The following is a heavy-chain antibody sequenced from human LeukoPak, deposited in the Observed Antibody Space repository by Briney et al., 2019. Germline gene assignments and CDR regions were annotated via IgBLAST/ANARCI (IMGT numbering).Heavy chain of an antibody. CDR1: GFIFSHYG. CDR2: LSDTGGNT. Sequence: GGSLRLSCAASGFIFSHYGMIWVRQAPGKGLEWVSSLSDTGGNTFHADSAKGRFTISRDNSNNTLYLQLNSLRAEDTAVYYCAKAALRSSGWFRPYFDFWGQGILVTVSS. D-gene: IGHD6-19*01. V-gene: IGHV3-23*01. J-gene: IGHJ4*02. CDR3: AKAALRSSGWFRPYFDF.